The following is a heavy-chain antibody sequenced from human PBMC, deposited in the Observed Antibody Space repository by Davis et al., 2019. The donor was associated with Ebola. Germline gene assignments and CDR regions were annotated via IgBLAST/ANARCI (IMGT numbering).Heavy chain of an antibody. V-gene: IGHV3-30-3*01. CDR3: ARDFRIYYDSSGYYAWGYYFDY. D-gene: IGHD3-22*01. J-gene: IGHJ4*02. Sequence: GESLMISCAASGFTFSSYAMHWVRQAPGKGLEWVAVISYDGSNKYYADSVKGRFTISRDNSKNTLYLQMNSLRAEDTAVYYCARDFRIYYDSSGYYAWGYYFDYWGQGTLVTVSS. CDR2: ISYDGSNK. CDR1: GFTFSSYA.